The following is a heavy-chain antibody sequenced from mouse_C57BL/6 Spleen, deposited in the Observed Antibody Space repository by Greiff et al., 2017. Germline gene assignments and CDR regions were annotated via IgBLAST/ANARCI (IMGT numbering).Heavy chain of an antibody. V-gene: IGHV1-62-2*01. J-gene: IGHJ2*01. CDR3: ARHGDGYYLDY. D-gene: IGHD2-3*01. Sequence: VQLQQSGAELAKPGASVTLSCTASGYTFTEYTIHWVQQRSGQGLEWIGWFYPGSGSIKYNEKFKDKGTLTADKSSSTVYIELSTLTSEDGAVYFCARHGDGYYLDYWGQGTTLTVSS. CDR2: FYPGSGSI. CDR1: GYTFTEYT.